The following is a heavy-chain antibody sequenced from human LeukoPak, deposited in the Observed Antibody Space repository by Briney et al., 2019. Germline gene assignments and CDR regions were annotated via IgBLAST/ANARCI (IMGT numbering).Heavy chain of an antibody. CDR2: ISGSGDNT. Sequence: GGSLRLSCAASGFTFSSYAMSWVRQAPGKGLEWVSVISGSGDNTYYADSVRGRFTISRDNSKNTLYLQMNSLRAEDTAVYYCAKLREWELPDLFDYWGQGTLVTVSS. D-gene: IGHD1-26*01. CDR3: AKLREWELPDLFDY. V-gene: IGHV3-23*01. CDR1: GFTFSSYA. J-gene: IGHJ4*02.